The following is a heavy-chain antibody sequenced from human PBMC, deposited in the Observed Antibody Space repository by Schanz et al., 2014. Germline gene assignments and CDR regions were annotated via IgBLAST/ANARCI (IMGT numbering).Heavy chain of an antibody. V-gene: IGHV1-69*04. CDR3: ARDPQYYYGSGRGY. CDR2: IIPILGME. D-gene: IGHD3-10*01. Sequence: QVQLVQSGAEVKKPGSSVKVSCKASGGTFSSYAFSWVRQAPGQGLEWMGKIIPILGMENYAQKFQGRVTITADISTSTAYMELISLTSEDTAVYYCARDPQYYYGSGRGYWGQGTLVTVST. CDR1: GGTFSSYA. J-gene: IGHJ4*02.